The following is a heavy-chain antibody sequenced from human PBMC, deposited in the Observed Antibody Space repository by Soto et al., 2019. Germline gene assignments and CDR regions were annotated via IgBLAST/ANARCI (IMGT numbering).Heavy chain of an antibody. CDR1: GFTFSSHW. Sequence: HLGGSLRLSCAASGFTFSSHWVHWVRQAPGKGLVWVSRINGDGSSTSYADSVKGRFTISRDNAKNMLYLQVNSLRADDTAVYYCAGSPGLSRISGTTLGAWGQGTLVTVSS. J-gene: IGHJ5*01. CDR3: AGSPGLSRISGTTLGA. CDR2: INGDGSST. D-gene: IGHD1-7*01. V-gene: IGHV3-74*01.